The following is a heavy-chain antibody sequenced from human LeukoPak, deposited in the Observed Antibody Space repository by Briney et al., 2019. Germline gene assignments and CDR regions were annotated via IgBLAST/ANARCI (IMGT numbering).Heavy chain of an antibody. CDR3: ARDRYSSSSVAFDI. CDR2: IYTSGST. Sequence: SQTLSLTCTVSGGSISSGSYYWGWIRQPGGKGVEWIVRIYTSGSTNKNPSLKSRVTITVNKANNQFSLKLSSVTAADTAVYYCARDRYSSSSVAFDIWGQGTMVTVSS. V-gene: IGHV4-61*02. CDR1: GGSISSGSYY. J-gene: IGHJ3*02. D-gene: IGHD6-6*01.